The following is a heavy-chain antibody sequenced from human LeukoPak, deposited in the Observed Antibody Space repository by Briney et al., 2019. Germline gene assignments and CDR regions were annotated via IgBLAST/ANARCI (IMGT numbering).Heavy chain of an antibody. J-gene: IGHJ6*03. CDR3: ARVRAVYYYYMDV. CDR2: IFWDSSKV. D-gene: IGHD6-19*01. Sequence: PGGSLRLSCSASGFSFDDYTMHWVRQRPGMGLEWVSSIFWDSSKVAYADSVEGRFTISRDNAKNSLYLQMNSLRAEDTAVYYCARVRAVYYYYMDVWGKGTTVTVSS. V-gene: IGHV3-9*01. CDR1: GFSFDDYT.